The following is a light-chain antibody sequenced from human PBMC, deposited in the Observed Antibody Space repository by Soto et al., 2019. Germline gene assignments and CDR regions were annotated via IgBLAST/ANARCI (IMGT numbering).Light chain of an antibody. Sequence: QSVLTQPPSASGTPGQTVTISCSGSSSNIGNHYVNWYQQLPGTAPKLLIYRNNQRPSGVPDRFSASTSGTSASLAISGLRSEDEADYYCAVWDDNVTGLFGKGTKLTVL. V-gene: IGLV1-47*01. CDR3: AVWDDNVTGL. CDR2: RNN. J-gene: IGLJ2*01. CDR1: SSNIGNHY.